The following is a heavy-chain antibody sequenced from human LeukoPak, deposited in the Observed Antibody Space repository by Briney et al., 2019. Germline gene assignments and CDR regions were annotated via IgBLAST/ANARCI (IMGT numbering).Heavy chain of an antibody. Sequence: PGGSLRLSCAASGFTFSSYEMNWVRQAPGKGLEWVSYISSSGSTIYYADSVKGRFTISRDNAKNSLYLQMNSLRAEDTAIYYCAKDSVRSGGWFYFDKWGQGTLVSVS. CDR3: AKDSVRSGGWFYFDK. CDR2: ISSSGSTI. D-gene: IGHD6-19*01. J-gene: IGHJ4*02. V-gene: IGHV3-48*03. CDR1: GFTFSSYE.